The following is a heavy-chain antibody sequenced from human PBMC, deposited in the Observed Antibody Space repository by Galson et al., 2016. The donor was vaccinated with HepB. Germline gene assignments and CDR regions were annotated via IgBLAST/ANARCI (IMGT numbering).Heavy chain of an antibody. V-gene: IGHV4-31*11. CDR1: GGSISSEDSY. D-gene: IGHD4-17*01. Sequence: TLSLTCAVSGGSISSEDSYWGWIRQRPGKGLEWIGHIYFRGTTFDNSSLKSRATISVDTSKKHFSLKLTSVTAADTAVYYCARLDMYHRPVTGDFDIWGQGTMVTVSS. CDR2: IYFRGTT. CDR3: ARLDMYHRPVTGDFDI. J-gene: IGHJ3*02.